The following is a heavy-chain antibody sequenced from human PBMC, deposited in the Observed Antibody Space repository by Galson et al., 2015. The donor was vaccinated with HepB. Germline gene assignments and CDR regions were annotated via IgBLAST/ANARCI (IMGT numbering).Heavy chain of an antibody. J-gene: IGHJ4*02. CDR2: ISYGGKNE. CDR3: ANNLAGYSSGWSTGPDY. D-gene: IGHD6-19*01. Sequence: SLRLSCAASGFTFSRYGMHWVRQAPDKGLEWVAVISYGGKNEYYAESVKGRFTIPRDNSKNTLYLQMNSVTVEDTGFYYCANNLAGYSSGWSTGPDYWGQGTLVTVTS. V-gene: IGHV3-30*18. CDR1: GFTFSRYG.